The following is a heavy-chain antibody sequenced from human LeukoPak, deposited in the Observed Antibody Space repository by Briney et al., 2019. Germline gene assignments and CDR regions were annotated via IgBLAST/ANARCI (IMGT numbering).Heavy chain of an antibody. V-gene: IGHV4-34*01. D-gene: IGHD3-16*01. CDR1: DGSFIGDY. CDR2: VYHSGSA. CDR3: ARHGGFYFDS. Sequence: SETLSLTCGVYDGSFIGDYWSWIRQPPGMGLEWIGQVYHSGSANYNPSLRGRVTISIVTSKKQFSLKLNSVTATDTAVYYCARHGGFYFDSWGQGTLVTVSS. J-gene: IGHJ4*02.